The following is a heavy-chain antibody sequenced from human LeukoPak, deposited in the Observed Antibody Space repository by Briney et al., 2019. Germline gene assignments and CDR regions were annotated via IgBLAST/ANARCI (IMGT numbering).Heavy chain of an antibody. CDR2: IRPSDSYT. CDR1: GYSLTNHW. J-gene: IGHJ2*01. Sequence: GESLKISCKDSGYSLTNHWISWVRQMPGKGLEWLGRIRPSDSYTNYSPSFQGDVTISADKSISTAYLQWSSLKASDTAIYYCASSYSSDGYFDFWGRGTLVTVSS. V-gene: IGHV5-10-1*01. D-gene: IGHD6-19*01. CDR3: ASSYSSDGYFDF.